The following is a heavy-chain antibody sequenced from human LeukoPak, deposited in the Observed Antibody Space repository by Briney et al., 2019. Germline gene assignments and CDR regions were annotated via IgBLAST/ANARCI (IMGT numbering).Heavy chain of an antibody. D-gene: IGHD3-10*01. CDR3: ARDTVLWFGESYDPYNWFDP. CDR2: INSDGSST. V-gene: IGHV3-74*01. CDR1: GFTFSSYW. Sequence: PGGSLRLFCAASGFTFSSYWMHWVRQAPGKGLVWVSRINSDGSSTSYADSVKGRFTISRDNAKNTLYLQMNSLRAEDTAVYYCARDTVLWFGESYDPYNWFDPWGQGTLVTVSS. J-gene: IGHJ5*02.